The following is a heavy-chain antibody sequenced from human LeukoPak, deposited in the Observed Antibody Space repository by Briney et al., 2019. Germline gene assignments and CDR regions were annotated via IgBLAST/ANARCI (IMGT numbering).Heavy chain of an antibody. CDR1: GGSISSSNW. CDR2: IYHSGST. CDR3: WARVVVAAARKDNDFDY. J-gene: IGHJ4*02. Sequence: SGTLSLTCAVSGGSISSSNWWSWVRQPPGKGLEWIGEIYHSGSTNYNPSLKSRVTISVDKSKNQFSLKLSSVTAEDTAVYYCWARVVVAAARKDNDFDYWGQGTLVTVSS. D-gene: IGHD2-15*01. V-gene: IGHV4-4*02.